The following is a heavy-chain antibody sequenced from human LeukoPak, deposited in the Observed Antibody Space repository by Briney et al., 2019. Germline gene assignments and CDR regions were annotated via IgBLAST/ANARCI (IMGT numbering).Heavy chain of an antibody. CDR2: FDPEDGET. J-gene: IGHJ4*02. D-gene: IGHD3-9*01. Sequence: ASAKVSCKVSGYTLTELSMHWVRQAPGKGLEWMGGFDPEDGETIYAQKFQGRVTMTEDTSTDTAYMELSSLRSEDTAVYYCATEGPTIFSPHSKTYYFDYWGQGTLVTVSS. CDR1: GYTLTELS. CDR3: ATEGPTIFSPHSKTYYFDY. V-gene: IGHV1-24*01.